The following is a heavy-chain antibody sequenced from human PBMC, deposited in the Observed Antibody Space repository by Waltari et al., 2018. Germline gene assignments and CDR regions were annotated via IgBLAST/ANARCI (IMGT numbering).Heavy chain of an antibody. J-gene: IGHJ4*02. CDR1: GGSISSGGYY. D-gene: IGHD3-3*01. CDR2: IYYSGST. CDR3: ARSGFLEWLLNY. Sequence: QVQLQESGPGLVKPSQTLSLTCTVSGGSISSGGYYWSWIRQHPGKGLEWIGYIYYSGSTEYNPSLKSRVTISVDTSKNQFSLKLSSVTAADTAVYYCARSGFLEWLLNYWGQGTLVTVSS. V-gene: IGHV4-31*03.